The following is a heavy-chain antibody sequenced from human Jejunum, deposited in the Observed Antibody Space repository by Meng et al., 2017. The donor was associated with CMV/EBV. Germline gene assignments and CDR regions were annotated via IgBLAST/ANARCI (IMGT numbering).Heavy chain of an antibody. CDR2: ISVHNGNT. Sequence: SYGMSWVRQATGQGLEWMGWISVHNGNTNYAQKFQGRVSMTADTSTNTAYMELRSLRSDDTAVYYCARDKVAGGYCSTTTCPQIFTYWGQGTLVTVSS. V-gene: IGHV1-18*01. CDR3: ARDKVAGGYCSTTTCPQIFTY. CDR1: SYG. D-gene: IGHD2-2*01. J-gene: IGHJ4*02.